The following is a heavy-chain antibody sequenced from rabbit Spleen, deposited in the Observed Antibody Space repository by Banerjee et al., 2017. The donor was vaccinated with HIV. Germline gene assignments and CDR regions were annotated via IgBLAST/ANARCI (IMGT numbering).Heavy chain of an antibody. CDR3: ARSPHIDYHYHGLAL. CDR1: GFSFSSSDY. Sequence: QSLEESGGDLVKPGASLTLTCTASGFSFSSSDYMCWVRQAPGKGLEWISCIAGSSSGFTYSATWAKGRFTCSKTSTSVTLQMATLTAADTATYFCARSPHIDYHYHGLALRGQGTLVTVS. D-gene: IGHD7-1*01. V-gene: IGHV1S40*01. CDR2: IAGSSSGFT. J-gene: IGHJ3*01.